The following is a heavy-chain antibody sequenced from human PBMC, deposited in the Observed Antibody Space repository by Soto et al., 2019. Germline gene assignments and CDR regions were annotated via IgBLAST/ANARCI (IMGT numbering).Heavy chain of an antibody. CDR2: IIPIFGTA. V-gene: IGHV1-69*13. J-gene: IGHJ5*02. Sequence: ASVKVSCKASGGTFSSYAISWVRQAPGQGLEWMGGIIPIFGTANYAQKFQGRVTITADESTSTAYMELSSLRSEDTAVYYCAREAMVQALNWFDTWGQGTLVTVSS. CDR3: AREAMVQALNWFDT. CDR1: GGTFSSYA. D-gene: IGHD5-18*01.